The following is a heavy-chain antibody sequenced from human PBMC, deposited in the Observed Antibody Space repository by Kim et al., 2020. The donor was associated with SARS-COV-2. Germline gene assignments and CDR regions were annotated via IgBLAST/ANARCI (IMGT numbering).Heavy chain of an antibody. Sequence: SVKVSCKASGGTFSSYAISWVRQAPGQGLEWMGGIIPIFGTANYAQKFQGRVTITADESTSTAYMELSSLRSEDTAVYYCALDIAVAGTHGKQFDYWGQGTLVTVSS. J-gene: IGHJ4*02. CDR1: GGTFSSYA. CDR3: ALDIAVAGTHGKQFDY. V-gene: IGHV1-69*13. CDR2: IIPIFGTA. D-gene: IGHD6-19*01.